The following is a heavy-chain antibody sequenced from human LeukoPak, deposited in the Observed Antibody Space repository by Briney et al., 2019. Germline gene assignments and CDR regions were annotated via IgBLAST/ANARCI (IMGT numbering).Heavy chain of an antibody. CDR2: ISAYNGNT. J-gene: IGHJ4*02. D-gene: IGHD5-12*01. Sequence: ASVKVSCKASGYTFTSYGISWVRQAPRQGLEWMGWISAYNGNTNYAQKLQGRVTMTTDTSTSTAYMELRSLRSDDTAVYYCARDPDLILGSGYDYNYWGQGTLVTVSS. V-gene: IGHV1-18*01. CDR3: ARDPDLILGSGYDYNY. CDR1: GYTFTSYG.